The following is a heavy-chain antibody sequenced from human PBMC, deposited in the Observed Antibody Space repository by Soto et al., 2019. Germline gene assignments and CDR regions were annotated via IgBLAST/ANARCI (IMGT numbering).Heavy chain of an antibody. D-gene: IGHD3-16*01. V-gene: IGHV3-30-3*01. CDR1: GFTFSSYA. Sequence: LRLSCAASGFTFSSYAMHWARQAPGKGLEWVAVISYDGSNKYYADSVKGRFTISRDNSKNTLYLQMNSLRAEDTAVYYCARDDYGFDPWGQGTLVTVSS. J-gene: IGHJ5*02. CDR3: ARDDYGFDP. CDR2: ISYDGSNK.